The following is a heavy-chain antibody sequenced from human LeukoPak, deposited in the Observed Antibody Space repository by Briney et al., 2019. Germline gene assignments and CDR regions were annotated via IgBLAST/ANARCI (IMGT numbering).Heavy chain of an antibody. V-gene: IGHV4-34*01. CDR3: ARSKEWLRFGYYYYMDV. D-gene: IGHD5-12*01. CDR2: INHSGST. J-gene: IGHJ6*03. CDR1: GGSFSGYY. Sequence: PSETLSLTCAVYGGSFSGYYWSWIRQPPGKGLEWIGEINHSGSTNYNPSLKSRVTISVDTSKKQFSLKLSSVTAADTAVYYCARSKEWLRFGYYYYMDVWGKGTTVTVSS.